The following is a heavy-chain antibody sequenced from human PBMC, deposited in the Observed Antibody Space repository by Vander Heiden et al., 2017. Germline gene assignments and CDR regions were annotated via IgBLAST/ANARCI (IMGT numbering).Heavy chain of an antibody. D-gene: IGHD6-13*01. CDR2: IIYSVST. CDR1: GGSIGNYH. Sequence: QVQLQESGPRLVKPSDTLSLTCRVAGGSIGNYHWSWIRRPPGRGLGLVGYIIYSVSTNYSPALKSRVTISVDTSKNKFSLKLSSVTAADTAVYYCARMTRFDSSNWYIDYWGQGTLVTVSS. J-gene: IGHJ4*02. V-gene: IGHV4-59*07. CDR3: ARMTRFDSSNWYIDY.